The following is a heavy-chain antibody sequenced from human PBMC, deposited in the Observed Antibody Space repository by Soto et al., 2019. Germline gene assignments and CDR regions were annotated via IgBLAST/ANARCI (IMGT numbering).Heavy chain of an antibody. CDR3: ARPGYCTNGVCLRFDY. Sequence: GGSLRLSCAASGFTFSSYAMSWVRQAPGKGLEWVSAISGSGGSTYYADSVKGRFTISRDNSKNTLYLQMNSLRAEDTAVYYCARPGYCTNGVCLRFDYWGQGTLVTVSS. J-gene: IGHJ4*02. D-gene: IGHD2-8*01. V-gene: IGHV3-23*01. CDR1: GFTFSSYA. CDR2: ISGSGGST.